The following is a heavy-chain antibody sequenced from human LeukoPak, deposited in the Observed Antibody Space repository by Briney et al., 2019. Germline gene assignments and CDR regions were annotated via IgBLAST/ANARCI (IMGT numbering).Heavy chain of an antibody. V-gene: IGHV4-31*03. D-gene: IGHD6-13*01. CDR3: ASLPLIAAAHYYYGMDV. CDR1: GGSISSGGYY. J-gene: IGHJ6*02. CDR2: IYYSGST. Sequence: SETLSLTCTVSGGSISSGGYYWSWIRQHPGKGLEWIGYIYYSGSTYYNPSLKSRVTISVDTSKNQFSLKLSSVTAADTAVYYCASLPLIAAAHYYYGMDVWGQGTTVTVSS.